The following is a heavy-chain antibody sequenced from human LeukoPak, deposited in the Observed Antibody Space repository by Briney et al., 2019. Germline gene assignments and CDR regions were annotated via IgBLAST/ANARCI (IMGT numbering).Heavy chain of an antibody. CDR3: ARLPMAVTPHVDY. J-gene: IGHJ4*02. V-gene: IGHV4-59*01. D-gene: IGHD2-21*02. CDR2: MYYSGTT. Sequence: SETLSLTCTVSGGSITSYYRSWIRQSPGKGLEWIGFMYYSGTTNYNPSLRSRVTISLGMSKNQFSLKLSSVTAADTAVYYCARLPMAVTPHVDYWGQGTLVTVSS. CDR1: GGSITSYY.